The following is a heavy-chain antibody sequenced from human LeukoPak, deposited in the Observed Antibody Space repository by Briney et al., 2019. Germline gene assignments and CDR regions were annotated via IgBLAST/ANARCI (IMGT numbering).Heavy chain of an antibody. CDR1: GGYY. D-gene: IGHD3-22*01. Sequence: SETLSLTCAVYGGYYWSRVRQPPGKGLEWIGEIDHSGSTNYNPSLRGRVTMSVDTSKNQFSLKLSSVTATDTAVYYCAIDSSKYYPSSWGQGTLVTVSS. CDR3: AIDSSKYYPSS. V-gene: IGHV4-34*01. CDR2: IDHSGST. J-gene: IGHJ5*02.